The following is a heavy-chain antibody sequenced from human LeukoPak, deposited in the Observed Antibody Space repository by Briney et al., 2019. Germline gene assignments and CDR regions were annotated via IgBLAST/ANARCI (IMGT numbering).Heavy chain of an antibody. CDR1: GFIFSSYN. Sequence: GGSLRLSCAASGFIFSSYNMNWVRQAPGKGLEWVSYISSSSSSIYYADSVKGRFTISRDNAKNSLYLQMNSLRDEDTAVYYCAKREVDDFWSGYPYYFDYWGQGTLVTVSS. D-gene: IGHD3-3*01. V-gene: IGHV3-48*02. CDR2: ISSSSSSI. CDR3: AKREVDDFWSGYPYYFDY. J-gene: IGHJ4*02.